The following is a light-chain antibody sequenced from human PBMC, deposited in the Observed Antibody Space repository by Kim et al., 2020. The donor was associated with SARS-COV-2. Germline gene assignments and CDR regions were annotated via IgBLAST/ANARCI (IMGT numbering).Light chain of an antibody. J-gene: IGLJ3*02. CDR2: DVA. Sequence: GQSITISCTGTSSDIGTYNYVSWYQQHPGRAPNLMIYDVAKRPSGVSHRFSGSKSGNTASLTISGLQAEDEADYYRSSFASSTTWVFGGGTQLTVL. V-gene: IGLV2-14*04. CDR1: SSDIGTYNY. CDR3: SSFASSTTWV.